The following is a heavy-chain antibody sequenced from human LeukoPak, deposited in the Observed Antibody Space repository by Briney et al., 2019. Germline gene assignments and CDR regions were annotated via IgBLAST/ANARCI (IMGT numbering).Heavy chain of an antibody. D-gene: IGHD3-22*01. V-gene: IGHV1-69*04. CDR2: IIPIFGIA. Sequence: GASVKVSCKASGGTFSSYAISWVRQAPGRGLEWMGRIIPIFGIANYAQKFQGRVTITADKSTSTAYMELSSLRSEDTAVYYCATYYDSSGYYYYYYYGMDVWGQGTTVTVSS. J-gene: IGHJ6*02. CDR1: GGTFSSYA. CDR3: ATYYDSSGYYYYYYYGMDV.